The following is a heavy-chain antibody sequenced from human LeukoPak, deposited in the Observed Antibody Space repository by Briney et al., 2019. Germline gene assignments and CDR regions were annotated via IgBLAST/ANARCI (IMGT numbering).Heavy chain of an antibody. Sequence: SETLSLTCAVYGGSFSGYYWSWIRQPPGKGLEWTGEINHSGSTYYNPSLKSRVTISVDTSKNQFSLKLSSVTAADTAVYYCARRLSDSSGWYFYYYYYMDVWGKGTTVTISS. CDR3: ARRLSDSSGWYFYYYYYMDV. CDR1: GGSFSGYY. J-gene: IGHJ6*03. V-gene: IGHV4-34*01. CDR2: INHSGST. D-gene: IGHD6-19*01.